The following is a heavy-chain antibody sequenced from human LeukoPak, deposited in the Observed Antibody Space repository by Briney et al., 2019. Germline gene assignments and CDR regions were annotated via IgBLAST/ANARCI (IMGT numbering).Heavy chain of an antibody. Sequence: GRSLRLSCAASGFTFDDYAMHWVRQAPGKGLEWVSGISWNSGNIGYADSVKGRFTISRDNAKNSLYLQMNSLRAEDTALYYCAKGGYYDSSGYIDYWGQGTLVTVSS. D-gene: IGHD3-22*01. CDR3: AKGGYYDSSGYIDY. J-gene: IGHJ4*02. CDR2: ISWNSGNI. V-gene: IGHV3-9*01. CDR1: GFTFDDYA.